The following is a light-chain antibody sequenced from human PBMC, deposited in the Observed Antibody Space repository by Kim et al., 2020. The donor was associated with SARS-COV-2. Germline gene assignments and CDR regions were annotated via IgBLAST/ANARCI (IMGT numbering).Light chain of an antibody. Sequence: DIHMTQSPSSLSASVGDTVTITCRASQGISTSLAWYQQKPQKAPKSLVYGASSLQSGVPSRFSGSGSGTDFTLTISSLQPEDFATYYCQQYITYPRTFGQGTKVDIK. CDR1: QGISTS. CDR2: GAS. V-gene: IGKV1D-16*01. CDR3: QQYITYPRT. J-gene: IGKJ1*01.